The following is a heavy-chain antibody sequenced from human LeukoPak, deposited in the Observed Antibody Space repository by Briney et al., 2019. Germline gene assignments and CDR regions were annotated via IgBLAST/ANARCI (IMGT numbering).Heavy chain of an antibody. CDR2: ISSNGRYT. J-gene: IGHJ4*02. Sequence: SGGSLRLSCAASGFTFSDYYMTWIRQAPGRGLEWISFISSNGRYTNYADSVKGRFTISRDDAKNSLSLQINSLRAEDTALYYCAIRSSSGSFDYWGQGTRVTVSS. CDR1: GFTFSDYY. D-gene: IGHD3-22*01. CDR3: AIRSSSGSFDY. V-gene: IGHV3-11*03.